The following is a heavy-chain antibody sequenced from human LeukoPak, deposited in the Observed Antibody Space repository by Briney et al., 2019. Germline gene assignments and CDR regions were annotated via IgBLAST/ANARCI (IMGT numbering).Heavy chain of an antibody. CDR1: GGSISSHGYS. Sequence: PSETLSLTCAVSGGSISSHGYSWNWIRQPLGKGLEWIGYISHSGTTDYSPSLKSRVTISVDRSKTQFSLQLTSMTAADTAVYYCARGVRYNYRSGSYFDYWGQGSLVTVSS. V-gene: IGHV4-30-2*01. CDR2: ISHSGTT. J-gene: IGHJ4*02. CDR3: ARGVRYNYRSGSYFDY. D-gene: IGHD3-10*01.